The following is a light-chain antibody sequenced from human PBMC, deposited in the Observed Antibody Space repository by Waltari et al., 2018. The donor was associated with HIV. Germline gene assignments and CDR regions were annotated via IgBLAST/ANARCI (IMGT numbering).Light chain of an antibody. CDR1: QTVLYSSNKKNF. J-gene: IGKJ2*01. CDR3: QQYYSTPYT. V-gene: IGKV4-1*01. Sequence: DIVITQSPDSLAVPLGERATITCNSSQTVLYSSNKKNFLSWYQQKPGQPPKLLISWATTRDSGVPDRFSGSGSGTDFTLTVSSLQAEDVAFYYCQQYYSTPYTFGRGTKV. CDR2: WAT.